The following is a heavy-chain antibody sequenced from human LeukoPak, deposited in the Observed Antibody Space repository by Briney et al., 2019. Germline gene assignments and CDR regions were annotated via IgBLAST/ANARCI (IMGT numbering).Heavy chain of an antibody. CDR1: GGSISSSSYY. Sequence: SETLSLTCTVSGGSISSSSYYWGWVRQPPGKGLEWIGSIYYSGSTYYNPSLKSRVTISVDTSKNQFSLKLSSVTAADTAEYYCAADSGSYYGAFWGLDYWGQGTLVTVSS. J-gene: IGHJ4*02. V-gene: IGHV4-39*07. CDR2: IYYSGST. CDR3: AADSGSYYGAFWGLDY. D-gene: IGHD1-26*01.